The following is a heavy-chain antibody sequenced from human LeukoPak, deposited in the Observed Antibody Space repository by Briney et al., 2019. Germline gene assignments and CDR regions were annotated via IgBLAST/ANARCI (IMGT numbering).Heavy chain of an antibody. V-gene: IGHV1-69*05. D-gene: IGHD2-15*01. CDR1: GGTFSSYA. J-gene: IGHJ4*02. Sequence: APVKVSRKASGGTFSSYAISWVRQAPGQGLEWMGGNIPIFGTANYAQKFQGRVTITTDESTSTAYMELSSLRSEDTAVYYCATNRREYCSGGSCFSGIFDYWGQGTLVTVSS. CDR2: NIPIFGTA. CDR3: ATNRREYCSGGSCFSGIFDY.